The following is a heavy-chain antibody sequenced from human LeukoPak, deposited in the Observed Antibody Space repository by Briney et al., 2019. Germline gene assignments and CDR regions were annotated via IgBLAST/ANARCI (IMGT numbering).Heavy chain of an antibody. CDR3: ARGGGQRRQYNWFDP. CDR1: GGSFSGYY. Sequence: SETLSLTCAVYGGSFSGYYWSWIRQPPGKGLEWIGEINHSGSTNYNPSLKSRVTISVDTSKNQFSLKLSSVTAADTAVYYCARGGGQRRQYNWFDPWGQGTLVTVSS. V-gene: IGHV4-34*01. D-gene: IGHD6-25*01. CDR2: INHSGST. J-gene: IGHJ5*02.